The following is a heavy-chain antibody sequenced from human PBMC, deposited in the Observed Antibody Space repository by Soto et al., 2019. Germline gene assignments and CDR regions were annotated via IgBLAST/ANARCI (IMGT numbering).Heavy chain of an antibody. J-gene: IGHJ4*02. Sequence: QVQLVQSGAEVKKPGSSVKVSCKASGGTFSSYTISWVRQAPGQGLEWMGRTIPILGIPNYAQKFQGRVTIAADRATSTAYMELSSLRSQDTAVSYCATRGPYGGYDYWGQGTLVTVSS. V-gene: IGHV1-69*02. D-gene: IGHD5-12*01. CDR1: GGTFSSYT. CDR3: ATRGPYGGYDY. CDR2: TIPILGIP.